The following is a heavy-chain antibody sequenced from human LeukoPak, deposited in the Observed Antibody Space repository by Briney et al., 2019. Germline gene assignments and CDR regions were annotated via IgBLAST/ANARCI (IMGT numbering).Heavy chain of an antibody. CDR2: IYSGGST. CDR3: ARDGYGDYWYFDL. J-gene: IGHJ2*01. CDR1: GFTVSSNY. Sequence: GGSLRLSCAASGFTVSSNYMSWVRQAPGKGLERVSVIYSGGSTYYADSVKGRFTISRDNSKNTLYLQMNSLRAEDTAVYYCARDGYGDYWYFDLWGRGTLVTVSS. D-gene: IGHD4-17*01. V-gene: IGHV3-66*01.